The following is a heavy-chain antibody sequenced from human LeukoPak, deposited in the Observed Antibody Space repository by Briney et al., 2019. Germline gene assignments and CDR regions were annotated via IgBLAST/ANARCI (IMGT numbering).Heavy chain of an antibody. D-gene: IGHD4-23*01. CDR2: ISGSGVST. CDR3: TKGYGGKFFYFDY. Sequence: GGSLRLSCAASGFTFNSFVMNWVRQAPGKGLEWVSGISGSGVSTYYADSVKGRFTIFRDNSKNTLYLEMNSLRAEDTAIYYCTKGYGGKFFYFDYWGQGTLVTVSS. CDR1: GFTFNSFV. J-gene: IGHJ4*02. V-gene: IGHV3-23*01.